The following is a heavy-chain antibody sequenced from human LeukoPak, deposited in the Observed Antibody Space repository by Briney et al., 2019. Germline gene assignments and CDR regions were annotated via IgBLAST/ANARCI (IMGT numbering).Heavy chain of an antibody. Sequence: ASVKVSCKASGYTFTGCYMHWVRQAPGQGLEWMGRINPNSGGTNYAQKFQGRVTMTRDTSISTAYMELSRLRFDDTAVYYCARVCVRGAFDIWGQGTMVTVSS. D-gene: IGHD3-10*02. CDR3: ARVCVRGAFDI. CDR2: INPNSGGT. CDR1: GYTFTGCY. V-gene: IGHV1-2*06. J-gene: IGHJ3*02.